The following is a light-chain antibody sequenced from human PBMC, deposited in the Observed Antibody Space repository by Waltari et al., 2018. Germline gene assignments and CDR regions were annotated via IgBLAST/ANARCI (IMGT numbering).Light chain of an antibody. V-gene: IGKV3-11*01. Sequence: EIVLTQSPVTLSLSPGERATLPCRASQSVSTSLAWYQHRPGQAPRLLIYDASTRATGIPARFSGRGSGTDFTLTISSLEPEDFAVYYCQRRSNSPPWTFGQGTTVEGK. J-gene: IGKJ1*01. CDR2: DAS. CDR3: QRRSNSPPWT. CDR1: QSVSTS.